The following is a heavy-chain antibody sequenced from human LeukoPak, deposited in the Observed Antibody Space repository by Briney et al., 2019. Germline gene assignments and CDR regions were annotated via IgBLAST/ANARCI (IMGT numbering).Heavy chain of an antibody. D-gene: IGHD3-10*01. CDR2: VHYSGNT. CDR3: ARGFSSGRFDP. V-gene: IGHV4-59*08. CDR1: GGSIDSFF. J-gene: IGHJ5*02. Sequence: SETLSLTCTVSGGSIDSFFWSWIRQPPGKALEWIGDVHYSGNTNYNPSLKSRVTISLDTSKIQFSLSLNSMTAADTAVYYCARGFSSGRFDPSGQGALVTVSS.